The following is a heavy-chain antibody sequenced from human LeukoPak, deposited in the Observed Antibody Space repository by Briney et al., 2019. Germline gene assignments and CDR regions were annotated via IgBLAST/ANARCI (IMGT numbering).Heavy chain of an antibody. J-gene: IGHJ6*03. CDR2: ISSSSSYI. V-gene: IGHV3-21*01. D-gene: IGHD6-13*01. CDR1: GFTFSSYS. Sequence: GGSLRLSCAASGFTFSSYSMNWVRQAPGKGLEWVSSISSSSSYIYYADSVKGRFTISRDNAKNSLYLQMNSLRAEDTAVYYCARWDSRDYYYCMDVWGKGTTVTVSS. CDR3: ARWDSRDYYYCMDV.